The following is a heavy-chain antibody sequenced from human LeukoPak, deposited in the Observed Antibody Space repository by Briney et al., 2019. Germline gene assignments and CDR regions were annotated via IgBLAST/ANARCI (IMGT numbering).Heavy chain of an antibody. V-gene: IGHV3-49*04. Sequence: GGSLRLSCAASGFTFSSYSMNWVRQAPGKGLEWVGFIRSKAYGGTTEYAASVKGRFTISRDDSKSIAYLQMNSLKTEDTAVYYCTRGGSSWYELGDYWGQGTLVTVSS. CDR3: TRGGSSWYELGDY. CDR2: IRSKAYGGTT. CDR1: GFTFSSYS. J-gene: IGHJ4*02. D-gene: IGHD6-13*01.